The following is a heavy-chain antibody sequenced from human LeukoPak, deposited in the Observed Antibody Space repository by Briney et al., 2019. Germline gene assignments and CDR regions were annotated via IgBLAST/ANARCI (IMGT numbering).Heavy chain of an antibody. CDR3: ARVTGLRFMDV. D-gene: IGHD5-12*01. J-gene: IGHJ6*02. Sequence: GGSLSLSCAASGFTFSSYSMNWVRQAPGKGLEWVSYISSSSTIYYADSVKGRFTISRDNAKNSLYLQMNSLRAEDTAVYYCARVTGLRFMDVWGQGTTVTVSS. V-gene: IGHV3-48*01. CDR2: ISSSSTI. CDR1: GFTFSSYS.